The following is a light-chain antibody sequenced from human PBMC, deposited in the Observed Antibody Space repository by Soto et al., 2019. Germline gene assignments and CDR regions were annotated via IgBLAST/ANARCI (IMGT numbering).Light chain of an antibody. CDR3: SSYISSSTLNV. CDR2: DVS. CDR1: SSDVGGYNY. Sequence: QSVLTQPASVSGSPGQSITISCTGTSSDVGGYNYVSWYQQHPGKAPKLMIYDVSKRPSGVSNRFSGSKSGNTASLTISGLQAEDEADYYCSSYISSSTLNVFGTWTKVTGL. V-gene: IGLV2-14*01. J-gene: IGLJ1*01.